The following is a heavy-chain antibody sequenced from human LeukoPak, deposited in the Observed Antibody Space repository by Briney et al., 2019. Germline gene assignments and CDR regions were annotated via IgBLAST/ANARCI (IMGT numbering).Heavy chain of an antibody. CDR1: GCTFSSYW. Sequence: GGSLRLSCAASGCTFSSYWMSWVRQAPGKGLEWVANIKQDGSEKYYVDSVKGRFTISRDNAKNSLYLQMNSLRAADTAVYYRASERRGYSGYDAGGYRGQGTLVTVSS. V-gene: IGHV3-7*01. J-gene: IGHJ4*02. CDR3: ASERRGYSGYDAGGY. CDR2: IKQDGSEK. D-gene: IGHD5-12*01.